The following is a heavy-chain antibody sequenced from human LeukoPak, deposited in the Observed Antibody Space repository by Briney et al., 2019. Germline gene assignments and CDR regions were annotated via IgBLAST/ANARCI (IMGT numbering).Heavy chain of an antibody. D-gene: IGHD3-10*01. J-gene: IGHJ3*02. V-gene: IGHV3-20*04. Sequence: GGSLRLSCAASGFTFDDYGMSWVRQAPGKGLEWVSGINWNGGSTGYADSVKGRFTISRDNAKNSLYLQMNSLRAEDTALYYCARRQFMVRGVIGAFDIWGQGTMVTVSS. CDR1: GFTFDDYG. CDR3: ARRQFMVRGVIGAFDI. CDR2: INWNGGST.